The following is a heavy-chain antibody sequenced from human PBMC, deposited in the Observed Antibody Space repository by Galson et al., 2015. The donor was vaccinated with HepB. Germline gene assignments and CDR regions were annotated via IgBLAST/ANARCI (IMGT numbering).Heavy chain of an antibody. CDR2: ISAYNGNT. CDR3: AREGEQWLVPLPYYYYGMDV. J-gene: IGHJ6*02. V-gene: IGHV1-18*01. CDR1: GYTFTSYG. Sequence: SVKVSCKASGYTFTSYGISWVRQAPGQGLEWMGWISAYNGNTNYAQKLQGRVTMTTDTSTSTAYMELRSLRSDDTAVYYCAREGEQWLVPLPYYYYGMDVWGQGTTVTVSS. D-gene: IGHD6-19*01.